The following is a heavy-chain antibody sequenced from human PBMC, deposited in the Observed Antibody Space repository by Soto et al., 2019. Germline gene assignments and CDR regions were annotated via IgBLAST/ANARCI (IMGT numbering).Heavy chain of an antibody. CDR1: GFTFSSYA. CDR3: AKPGDFWSGYDY. V-gene: IGHV3-23*01. CDR2: VSGSGGTI. Sequence: EVQLLESGGGLVQPGGSLRLSCEASGFTFSSYAMTWVRQAPGKGLEWVATVSGSGGTINYADSVKGRFTISRDNSKNSLYLQMNSLRGEDTATYYCAKPGDFWSGYDYWGQGTLVTVSS. J-gene: IGHJ4*02. D-gene: IGHD3-3*01.